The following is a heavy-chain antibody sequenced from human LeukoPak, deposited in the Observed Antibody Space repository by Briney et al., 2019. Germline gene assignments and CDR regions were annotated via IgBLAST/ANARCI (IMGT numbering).Heavy chain of an antibody. Sequence: SXXVSCKASGGTFISYAISWVRQAPGQGLEGMGGIIPSFGRANNAQKFQGRGTITTDEYTRTAYMELSSLRSEDTAVYYCAGSLSSSSPLMDVWGKGTTVTVSS. V-gene: IGHV1-69*05. CDR3: AGSLSSSSPLMDV. CDR1: GGTFISYA. J-gene: IGHJ6*03. D-gene: IGHD6-6*01. CDR2: IIPSFGRA.